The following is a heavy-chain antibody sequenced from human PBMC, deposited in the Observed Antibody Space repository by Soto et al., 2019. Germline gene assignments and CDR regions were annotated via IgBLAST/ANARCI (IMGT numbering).Heavy chain of an antibody. CDR1: GGTFSSYA. D-gene: IGHD3-10*01. Sequence: QVQLVQSGAEVRKPGSSVKVSCKASGGTFSSYAISWVRQAPGQGLEWMGGIIPIFGTANYAQKFQGRVTITADESTSTAYMELSSLRSEDTAVYYCARSFGSGSYSPPYFDYWGQGTLVTVSS. V-gene: IGHV1-69*01. CDR3: ARSFGSGSYSPPYFDY. J-gene: IGHJ4*02. CDR2: IIPIFGTA.